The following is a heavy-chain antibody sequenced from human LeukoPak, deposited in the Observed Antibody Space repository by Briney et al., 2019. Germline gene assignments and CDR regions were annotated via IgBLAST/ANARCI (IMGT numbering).Heavy chain of an antibody. CDR3: ATTLILSRTINWFDP. D-gene: IGHD3-9*01. V-gene: IGHV4-38-2*02. Sequence: PSETLSLTCTVSGYSISSGYYWGWIRQPPGKGLEWIGSIYYSGNTDYNPSLKSRVTISVDTSKNQFSLKLSSVTAADTAVYYCATTLILSRTINWFDPWGQGTLVTVSS. CDR1: GYSISSGYY. J-gene: IGHJ5*02. CDR2: IYYSGNT.